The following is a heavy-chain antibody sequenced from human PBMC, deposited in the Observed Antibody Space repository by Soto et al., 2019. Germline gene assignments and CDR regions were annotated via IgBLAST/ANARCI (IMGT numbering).Heavy chain of an antibody. CDR3: SRAGGSGSYNWLAP. Sequence: SSTISGDRGGSGYYWGGVRQPSGKGREWIGSIDHRGRTYYNPSLKSRVTISVDTSKNQFALKLSSVTAADTAVYYCSRAGGSGSYNWLAPWG. CDR2: IDHRGRT. J-gene: IGHJ5*02. CDR1: GDRGGSGYY. V-gene: IGHV4-38-2*02. D-gene: IGHD3-10*01.